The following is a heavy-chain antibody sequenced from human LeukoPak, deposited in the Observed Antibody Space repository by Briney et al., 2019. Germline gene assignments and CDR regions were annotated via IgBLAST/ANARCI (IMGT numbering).Heavy chain of an antibody. CDR1: GGSFSGYY. CDR2: IYYSGST. D-gene: IGHD1-1*01. J-gene: IGHJ4*02. V-gene: IGHV4-59*01. Sequence: SETLSLTCAVYGGSFSGYYWSWIRQPPGKGLEWIGYIYYSGSTNYNPSLKSRVTISVDTSKNQFSLKLSSVTAADTAVYYCARVERRRYFDYWGQGTLVTVSS. CDR3: ARVERRRYFDY.